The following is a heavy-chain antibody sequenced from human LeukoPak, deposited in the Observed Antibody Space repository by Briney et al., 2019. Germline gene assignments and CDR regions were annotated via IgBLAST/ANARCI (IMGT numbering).Heavy chain of an antibody. V-gene: IGHV1-2*02. CDR2: IHPGRGDT. J-gene: IGHJ4*02. Sequence: ASVKVSCKALGYTFTDHYFHWLRQAPGQGLEWMGWIHPGRGDTNYAQKFRGRVSLTRDTSISTAYMGLSRLTSDDTAVYYCARDHNWGPDYWGQGTLVSVSS. CDR1: GYTFTDHY. CDR3: ARDHNWGPDY. D-gene: IGHD7-27*01.